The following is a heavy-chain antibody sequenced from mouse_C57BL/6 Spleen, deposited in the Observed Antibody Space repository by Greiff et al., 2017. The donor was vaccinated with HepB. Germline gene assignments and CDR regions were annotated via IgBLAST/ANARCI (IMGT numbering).Heavy chain of an antibody. D-gene: IGHD3-3*01. J-gene: IGHJ1*03. CDR1: GYTFTSYW. CDR3: ARFRARYWYFDV. V-gene: IGHV1-59*01. Sequence: QVQLKQPGAELVRPGTSVKLSCKASGYTFTSYWMHWVKQRPGQGLEWIGVIDPSDSYTNYNQKFKGKATLTVDTSSSTAYMQLSSLTSEDSAVYYCARFRARYWYFDVWGTGTTVTVSS. CDR2: IDPSDSYT.